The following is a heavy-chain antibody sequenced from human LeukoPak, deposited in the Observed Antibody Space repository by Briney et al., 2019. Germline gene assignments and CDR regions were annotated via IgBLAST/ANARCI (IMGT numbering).Heavy chain of an antibody. V-gene: IGHV1-2*02. Sequence: EASVKVSCKASGYTFTGYYMHWVRQAPGQGLEWMGWINPNSGGTNYAQKFQGRVTMTRDTSISTAYMELSSLRSEDTAVYYCARGIYSSSWYYWGQGTLVTVSS. D-gene: IGHD6-13*01. CDR3: ARGIYSSSWYY. CDR1: GYTFTGYY. J-gene: IGHJ4*02. CDR2: INPNSGGT.